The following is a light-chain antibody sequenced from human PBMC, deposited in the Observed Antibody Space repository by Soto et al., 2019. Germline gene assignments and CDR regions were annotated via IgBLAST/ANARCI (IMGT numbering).Light chain of an antibody. CDR3: QQYGSYPLT. J-gene: IGKJ1*01. CDR2: DAF. CDR1: QSLSGW. Sequence: DIQMTQSPSTLSASVGDRVTITCRASQSLSGWLAWYQQTPGKAPKLLISDAFRLESGVPSRFRGSGSGTEFTLKSSSLQPGYAATYYCQQYGSYPLTLGLGTKV. V-gene: IGKV1-5*01.